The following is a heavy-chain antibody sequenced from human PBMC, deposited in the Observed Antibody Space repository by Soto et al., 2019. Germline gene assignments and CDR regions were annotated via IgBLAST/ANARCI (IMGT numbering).Heavy chain of an antibody. CDR2: IIPTFGTP. CDR1: GGTFSTHA. Sequence: QVQLVQSGAEVKKPGSSVKVSCKASGGTFSTHAISWVRQAPGQGLEWLGGIIPTFGTPNYAQKFQGRVTVTADEYTSTAYMELSRLTSEATDVYYCARAAFRSGYYGYYYGMDVWGQGTAVNV. CDR3: ARAAFRSGYYGYYYGMDV. D-gene: IGHD3-3*01. V-gene: IGHV1-69*01. J-gene: IGHJ6*02.